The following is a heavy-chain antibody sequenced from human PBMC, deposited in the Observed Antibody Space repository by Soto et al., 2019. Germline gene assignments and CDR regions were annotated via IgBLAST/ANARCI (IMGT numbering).Heavy chain of an antibody. J-gene: IGHJ3*02. CDR1: GGSISSGSYY. D-gene: IGHD4-17*01. CDR2: IYYSGST. Sequence: SETLSLTCTVSGGSISSGSYYWSWIRQHPGKGLEWIGYIYYSGSTYYNPSLKSRLIISVDTSKNQFSLKLSSVTAADTAVYYCARIGYGDYNVADISAQGSMVTGSS. V-gene: IGHV4-31*03. CDR3: ARIGYGDYNVADI.